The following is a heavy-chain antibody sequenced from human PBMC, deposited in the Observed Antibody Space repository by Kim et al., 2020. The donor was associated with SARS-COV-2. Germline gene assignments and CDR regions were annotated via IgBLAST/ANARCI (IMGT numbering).Heavy chain of an antibody. V-gene: IGHV1-46*01. CDR1: GYTFTNYY. CDR3: ARGEGSRRSITVAGTTDY. CDR2: INPSSTII. Sequence: ASVKVSCKTSGYTFTNYYMHWVRQAPGQGLEWMGLINPSSTIINYSQKFQDRITMTRDTSTSTVYMEMSSLRFDDTAVYYCARGEGSRRSITVAGTTDYWGQGTLVTVSS. J-gene: IGHJ4*02. D-gene: IGHD6-19*01.